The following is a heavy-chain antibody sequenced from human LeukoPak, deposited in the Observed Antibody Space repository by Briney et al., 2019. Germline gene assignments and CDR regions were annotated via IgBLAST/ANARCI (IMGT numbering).Heavy chain of an antibody. CDR1: GGSFSGYY. CDR2: IYYSGST. Sequence: PSETLSLTCAVYGGSFSGYYWSWIRQPPGKGLEWIGYIYYSGSTNYNPSLKSRVAISVDTSKNQFSLKLSSVTAADTAVYYCARSFGVTSHFDYWGQGTLVTVSS. CDR3: ARSFGVTSHFDY. D-gene: IGHD2-21*02. J-gene: IGHJ4*02. V-gene: IGHV4-59*01.